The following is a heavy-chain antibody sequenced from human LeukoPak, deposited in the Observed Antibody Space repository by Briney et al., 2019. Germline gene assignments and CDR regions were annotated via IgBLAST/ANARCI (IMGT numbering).Heavy chain of an antibody. Sequence: GASVKVSCKASGYTFTNYYMHWVRQAPGQGLEWMGLIYPSGGGTSYAQKFQGRVTMTRDTSTSTVYMELSSLRAEDTAVYYCAKEKVGAPGYWGQGTLVTVSS. J-gene: IGHJ4*02. V-gene: IGHV1-46*01. D-gene: IGHD1-26*01. CDR3: AKEKVGAPGY. CDR2: IYPSGGGT. CDR1: GYTFTNYY.